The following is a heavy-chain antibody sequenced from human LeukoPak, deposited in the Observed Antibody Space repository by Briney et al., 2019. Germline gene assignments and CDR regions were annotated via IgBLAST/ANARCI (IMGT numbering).Heavy chain of an antibody. Sequence: PGGSLRLSCAASGFTFDDYGMSWVRQAPGKGLEWVSGIYWNGGSTGYADSVKGRFTISRDNAKNSLYLQMNSLRAEDTALYYCARDKGQDYYYDSSGYLLGAFDIWGQGTMVTVSS. J-gene: IGHJ3*02. CDR2: IYWNGGST. D-gene: IGHD3-22*01. V-gene: IGHV3-20*04. CDR1: GFTFDDYG. CDR3: ARDKGQDYYYDSSGYLLGAFDI.